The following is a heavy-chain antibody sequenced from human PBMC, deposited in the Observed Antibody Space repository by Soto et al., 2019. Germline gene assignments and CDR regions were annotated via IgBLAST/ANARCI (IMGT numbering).Heavy chain of an antibody. J-gene: IGHJ6*02. Sequence: GGSLRLSCAASGFTFSNAWMNWVRQAPGKGLEWVGRIKSKTDGGTTDYAAPVKGRFTISRDDSKNTLYLQMNSLKTEDTAVYYCTTGYSSSWYGPPALYYYGMDVWGQGTTVTVSS. CDR1: GFTFSNAW. CDR3: TTGYSSSWYGPPALYYYGMDV. CDR2: IKSKTDGGTT. V-gene: IGHV3-15*07. D-gene: IGHD6-13*01.